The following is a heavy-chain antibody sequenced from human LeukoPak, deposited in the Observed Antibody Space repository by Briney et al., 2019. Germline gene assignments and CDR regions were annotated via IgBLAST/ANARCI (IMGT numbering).Heavy chain of an antibody. V-gene: IGHV3-23*01. CDR3: AKAGGCSSTSCPYYMDV. CDR1: GFTFSSYG. J-gene: IGHJ6*03. Sequence: GGSLRLSCAASGFTFSSYGMSWARQAPGKGLEWVSAISGSGGSTYYADSVKGRFTISRDNSKNTLYLQMNSLRAEDTAVYYCAKAGGCSSTSCPYYMDVWGKGTTVTISS. CDR2: ISGSGGST. D-gene: IGHD2-2*01.